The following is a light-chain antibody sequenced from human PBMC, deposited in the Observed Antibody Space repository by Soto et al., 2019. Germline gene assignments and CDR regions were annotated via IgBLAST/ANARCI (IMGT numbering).Light chain of an antibody. Sequence: QSAVTQPPCASGSPGQSVTISCTGTSSDVGGYNYVSWYQQHPGKAPKLMIYEVSERPSGVPDRFSGSKSSNTASLTVSGLQAEDEADYYCSSYAGSNNFVFGTGTKVTVL. CDR2: EVS. CDR1: SSDVGGYNY. CDR3: SSYAGSNNFV. V-gene: IGLV2-8*01. J-gene: IGLJ1*01.